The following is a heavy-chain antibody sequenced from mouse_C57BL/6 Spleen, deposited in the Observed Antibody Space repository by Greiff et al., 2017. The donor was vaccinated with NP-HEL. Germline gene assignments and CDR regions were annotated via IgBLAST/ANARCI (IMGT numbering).Heavy chain of an antibody. CDR2: IDPETGGT. V-gene: IGHV1-15*01. CDR3: TRKWGFAY. CDR1: GYTFTDYE. J-gene: IGHJ3*01. D-gene: IGHD1-3*01. Sequence: VKLQESGAELVRPGASVTLSCKASGYTFTDYEMHWVKQTPVHGLEWIGAIDPETGGTAYNQKFKGKAILTADKSSSTAYMELRSLTSEDSAVYYSTRKWGFAYWGQGTLVTVSA.